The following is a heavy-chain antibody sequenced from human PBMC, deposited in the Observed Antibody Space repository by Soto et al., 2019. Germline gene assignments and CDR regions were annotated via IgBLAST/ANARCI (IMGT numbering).Heavy chain of an antibody. Sequence: ASVKVSCKASGYTFTSYDINWVRQATGQGLEWMGWMNPNSGNTGYAQKFQGRVTMTRNTSISTAYMELSSLRSEDTAVYYCARAGKDQLLWEGWWFGESRDSNWFDPWGQGTLVTVSS. CDR2: MNPNSGNT. V-gene: IGHV1-8*01. D-gene: IGHD2-2*01. J-gene: IGHJ5*02. CDR3: ARAGKDQLLWEGWWFGESRDSNWFDP. CDR1: GYTFTSYD.